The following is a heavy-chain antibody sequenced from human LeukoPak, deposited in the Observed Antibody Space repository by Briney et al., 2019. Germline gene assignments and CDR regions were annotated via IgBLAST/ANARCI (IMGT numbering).Heavy chain of an antibody. CDR1: GFTFSSYA. J-gene: IGHJ4*02. V-gene: IGHV3-30-3*01. CDR2: ISYDGSNK. D-gene: IGHD6-6*01. CDR3: ARGIIIAARFDY. Sequence: GGSLRLSCAASGFTFSSYAMHWVRQAPGKGLEWVAVISYDGSNKYYADSVKGRFTISRDNAKNSLYLQMNSLRAEDTAVYYCARGIIIAARFDYWGQGTLVTVSS.